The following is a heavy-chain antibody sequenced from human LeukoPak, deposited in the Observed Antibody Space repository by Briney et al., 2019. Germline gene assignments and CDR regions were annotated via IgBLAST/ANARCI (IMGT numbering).Heavy chain of an antibody. CDR3: ARRSGSYYYCYGMDV. Sequence: SVKVSCKASGGTFSSYAISWVRQTPGQGLEWMGRIIPILGIANYAQKFQGRVTITADKSTSTAYMELSSLRSEDTAVYYCARRSGSYYYCYGMDVWGQGTTVTVSS. J-gene: IGHJ6*02. V-gene: IGHV1-69*04. CDR1: GGTFSSYA. CDR2: IIPILGIA. D-gene: IGHD1-26*01.